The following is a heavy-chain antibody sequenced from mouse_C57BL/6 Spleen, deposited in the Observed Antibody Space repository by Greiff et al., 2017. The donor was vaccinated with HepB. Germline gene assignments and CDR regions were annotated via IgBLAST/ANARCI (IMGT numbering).Heavy chain of an antibody. CDR2: INYDGSST. CDR1: GFTFSDYY. CDR3: ARDTPYGSSPHWYFDV. J-gene: IGHJ1*03. D-gene: IGHD1-1*01. Sequence: EVQRVESEGGLVQPGSSMKLSCTASGFTFSDYYMAWVRQVPEKGLEWVANINYDGSSTYYLDSLKSRFIISRDNAKNILYLQMSSLKSEDTATYYCARDTPYGSSPHWYFDVWGTGTTVTVSS. V-gene: IGHV5-16*01.